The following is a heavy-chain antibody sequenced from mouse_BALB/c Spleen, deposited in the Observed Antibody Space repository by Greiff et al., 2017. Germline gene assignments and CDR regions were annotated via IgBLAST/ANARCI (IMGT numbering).Heavy chain of an antibody. D-gene: IGHD1-1*01. CDR3: ARAYYGSRNWYFDV. V-gene: IGHV7-3*02. CDR1: GFTFTDYY. J-gene: IGHJ1*01. Sequence: EVKLMESGGGLVQPGGSLRLSCATSGFTFTDYYMSWVRQPPGKALEWLGFIRNKANGYTTEYSASVKGRFTISRDNSQSILYLQMNTLRAEDSATYYCARAYYGSRNWYFDVWGAGTTVTVSS. CDR2: IRNKANGYTT.